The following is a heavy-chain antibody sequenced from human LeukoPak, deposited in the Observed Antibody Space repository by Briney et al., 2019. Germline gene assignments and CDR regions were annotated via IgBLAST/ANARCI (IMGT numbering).Heavy chain of an antibody. CDR3: TRVIVAVPGYFDYFDF. CDR1: GISFARSG. J-gene: IGHJ4*02. D-gene: IGHD6-19*01. Sequence: GGSLRLSCATTGISFARSGFSWVRQAPGKGLEWVANINEDGSNKWHLGSVKGRFTVSRDNARNSLYLQMNSLRVEDTAVYYCTRVIVAVPGYFDYFDFWGQGVLVTVSS. CDR2: INEDGSNK. V-gene: IGHV3-7*01.